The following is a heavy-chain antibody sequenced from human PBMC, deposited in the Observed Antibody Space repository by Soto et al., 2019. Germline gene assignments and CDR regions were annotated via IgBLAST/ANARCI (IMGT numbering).Heavy chain of an antibody. CDR3: AIGDGWYYFDY. CDR1: ADSISTYY. J-gene: IGHJ4*02. Sequence: QVQLQESGPGLVKPSETLSLTCTFSVSADSISTYYWSWIRQPPGKGLEWIGYRYYSGSTSYNPSLESRVTISVDTSKNQFSLKLDSVTAADTAVYYGAIGDGWYYFDYWGQGALVTVSS. V-gene: IGHV4-59*08. D-gene: IGHD6-19*01. CDR2: RYYSGST.